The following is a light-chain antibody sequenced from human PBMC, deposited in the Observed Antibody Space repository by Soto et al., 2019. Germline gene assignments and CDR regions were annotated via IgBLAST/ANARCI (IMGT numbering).Light chain of an antibody. J-gene: IGKJ1*01. CDR1: ETVTSDY. V-gene: IGKV3-20*01. CDR3: HQYGTSPWT. CDR2: GAS. Sequence: EVVLTQSPGTLSLSPGERATLSCRASETVTSDYLAWYQQKPGQAPRLLFYGASRRAAGIPDRFSGSGSGTDFTHIISRLEPEDFVVYYCHQYGTSPWTFGQGTKVEIK.